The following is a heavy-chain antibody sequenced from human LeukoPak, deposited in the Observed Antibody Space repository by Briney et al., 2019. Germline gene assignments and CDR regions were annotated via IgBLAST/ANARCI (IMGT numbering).Heavy chain of an antibody. D-gene: IGHD3-3*01. J-gene: IGHJ4*02. Sequence: GGSLRLSCAASGFTFSSYAMSWVRQAPGKGLEWVSSISVSGDNTFYADSVKGRFTISRDNSKNTLFLQMHRLRAEDTALYYCAKDRGPYNDFWSGYYTHQARGFFFDYWGQGTLVPVSS. V-gene: IGHV3-23*01. CDR1: GFTFSSYA. CDR3: AKDRGPYNDFWSGYYTHQARGFFFDY. CDR2: ISVSGDNT.